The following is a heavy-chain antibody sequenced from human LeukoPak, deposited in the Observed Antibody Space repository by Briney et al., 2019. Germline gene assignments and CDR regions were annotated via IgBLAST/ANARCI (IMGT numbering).Heavy chain of an antibody. CDR3: ARDSHFDWLLGTSLGY. V-gene: IGHV1-69*04. Sequence: ASVKVSCKASGGTFSSYAISWVRQAPGQGLEWMGRIIPILGIANYAQKFQGRVTITADKSTSTAYMELSSLRSEDTAVYYCARDSHFDWLLGTSLGYWGQGTLVTVSS. D-gene: IGHD3-9*01. J-gene: IGHJ4*02. CDR1: GGTFSSYA. CDR2: IIPILGIA.